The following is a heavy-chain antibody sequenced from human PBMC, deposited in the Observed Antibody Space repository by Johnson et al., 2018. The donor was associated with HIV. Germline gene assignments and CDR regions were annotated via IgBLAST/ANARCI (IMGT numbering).Heavy chain of an antibody. Sequence: VQLVESGGGVVQTGGSLRLTCAASGLTFSTSWMNWVRQAPGRGLEWVANIKHDGRRIQYMDSGKGRFTISRDNTRHLLFLQMNSLRAEDTAVYYCARDRGSMPAVAFDIWGQGTMVTVSS. CDR1: GLTFSTSW. CDR2: IKHDGRRI. J-gene: IGHJ3*02. CDR3: ARDRGSMPAVAFDI. V-gene: IGHV3-7*01. D-gene: IGHD2-2*01.